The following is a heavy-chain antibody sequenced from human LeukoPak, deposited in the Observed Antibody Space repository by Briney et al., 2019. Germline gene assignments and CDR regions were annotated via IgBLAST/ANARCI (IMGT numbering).Heavy chain of an antibody. CDR2: ISYDGSNK. CDR3: ARDALLSSIAARSQAIDY. J-gene: IGHJ4*02. Sequence: GGSLRLSCAASGFTFSSYGMHWVRQAPGKGLEWVAVISYDGSNKYYADSVKGRFTISRDNSKNTLYLQMNSLRAEDTAVYYCARDALLSSIAARSQAIDYWGQGTLVTVSS. V-gene: IGHV3-30*03. CDR1: GFTFSSYG. D-gene: IGHD6-6*01.